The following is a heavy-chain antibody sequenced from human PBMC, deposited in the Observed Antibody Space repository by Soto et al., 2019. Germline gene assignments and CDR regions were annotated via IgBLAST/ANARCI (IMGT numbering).Heavy chain of an antibody. J-gene: IGHJ6*02. CDR3: ARHGSPRPGILHYYYGMHV. Sequence: QVQLVQSGAEVKKPGSSVKVSCKASGGTFSSSAISWVRQAPGQGLEWMGGIIHIFGTANYAQKFQGRVTITADKSNGTAYIELSSLRSDDTAVYYCARHGSPRPGILHYYYGMHVWGQGTTVPLSS. D-gene: IGHD5-12*01. CDR1: GGTFSSSA. V-gene: IGHV1-69*06. CDR2: IIHIFGTA.